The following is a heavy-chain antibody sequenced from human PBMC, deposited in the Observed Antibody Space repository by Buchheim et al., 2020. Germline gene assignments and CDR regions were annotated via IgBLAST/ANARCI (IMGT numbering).Heavy chain of an antibody. CDR3: ASSIGYCTNGVCYTGWFDP. CDR1: GFTFSDYY. CDR2: ISSSSSYT. J-gene: IGHJ5*02. D-gene: IGHD2-8*01. V-gene: IGHV3-11*05. Sequence: QVQLVESGGGLVKPGGSLRLSCAASGFTFSDYYMSWIRQAPGKGLEWVSYISSSSSYTNYADSVKGRFTISRDNAKNSMYLQMNSLRAEDTAVYYCASSIGYCTNGVCYTGWFDPWGQGT.